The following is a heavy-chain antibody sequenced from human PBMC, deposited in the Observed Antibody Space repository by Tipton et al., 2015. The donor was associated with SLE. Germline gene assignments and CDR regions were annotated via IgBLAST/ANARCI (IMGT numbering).Heavy chain of an antibody. J-gene: IGHJ2*01. V-gene: IGHV3-30*02. CDR1: GFTFSSYG. CDR2: IPYDGSRK. CDR3: AKDAQIYGDYCWYLDL. Sequence: SLRLSCAASGFTFSSYGIHWVRQAPGKGLEWVAFIPYDGSRKYYADSVKGRFTISRDNSKNTLYLQMNSLRPEDTAVYFCAKDAQIYGDYCWYLDLWGRGTLVTVSS. D-gene: IGHD4-17*01.